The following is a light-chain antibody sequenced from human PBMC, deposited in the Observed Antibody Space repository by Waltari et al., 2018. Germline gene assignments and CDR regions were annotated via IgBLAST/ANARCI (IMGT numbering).Light chain of an antibody. V-gene: IGKV1-33*01. J-gene: IGKJ4*01. CDR2: KAS. Sequence: DVHLTQSPPSLSAPIGDRVTIPCQANEDIKKSLNWYQQKPGKAPKLLIYKASTLEPGVPSRFIGSGSGTHFAFTITSLQPDDFATYYCQQYDTVRLTFGGGTRLDIK. CDR1: EDIKKS. CDR3: QQYDTVRLT.